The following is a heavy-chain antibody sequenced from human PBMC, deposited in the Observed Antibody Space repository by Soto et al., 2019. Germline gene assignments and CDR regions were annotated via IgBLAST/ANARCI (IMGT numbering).Heavy chain of an antibody. CDR3: ARETIVEGPPGYNWFDP. CDR2: FYTTGRA. V-gene: IGHV4-4*07. CDR1: GGSISSSY. D-gene: IGHD3-22*01. J-gene: IGHJ5*02. Sequence: SETLSLTCSVSGGSISSSYWNWIRQPAGRGLEWIGRFYTTGRASYNPSLKGRLTLSGDTSKNQFSLRLGSVTAADTAVYYCARETIVEGPPGYNWFDPWGQGILVTVSS.